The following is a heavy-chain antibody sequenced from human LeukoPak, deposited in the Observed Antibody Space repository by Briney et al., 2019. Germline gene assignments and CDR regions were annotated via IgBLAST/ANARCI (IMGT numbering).Heavy chain of an antibody. D-gene: IGHD3-22*01. J-gene: IGHJ4*02. CDR2: IIPILGIA. CDR3: ATNPGYYDSSGGFDY. Sequence: SVKVSCEASGGTFSSYAISWVRQAPGQGLEWMGRIIPILGIANYAQKFQGRVTITADKSTSTAYMELSSLRSEDTAVYYCATNPGYYDSSGGFDYWGQGTLVTVSS. V-gene: IGHV1-69*04. CDR1: GGTFSSYA.